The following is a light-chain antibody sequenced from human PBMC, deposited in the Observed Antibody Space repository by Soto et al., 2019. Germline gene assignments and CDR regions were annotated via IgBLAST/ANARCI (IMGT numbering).Light chain of an antibody. J-gene: IGKJ1*01. CDR2: GAS. CDR1: QSISSNY. CDR3: QQYGSSRWT. V-gene: IGKV3-20*01. Sequence: EIVLTQSPRTLSLSPGERATLSCRASQSISSNYLAWYQQKPGQAPRLLVYGASSRATGIPDRFSGSGSGTDFTLTISRLEPEDFAVYYCQQYGSSRWTFGQGTKVDI.